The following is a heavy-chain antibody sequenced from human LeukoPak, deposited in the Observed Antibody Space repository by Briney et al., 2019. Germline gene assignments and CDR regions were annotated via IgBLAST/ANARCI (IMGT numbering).Heavy chain of an antibody. J-gene: IGHJ6*02. CDR2: ISSNGISP. D-gene: IGHD1-26*01. CDR3: ARDPERYGGSSRWYYYGMDV. V-gene: IGHV3-64*04. CDR1: GFTFSDFA. Sequence: PGGSLRLSCAASGFTFSDFAMHWLRQAPGKGLEYVSTISSNGISPYYANSVKGRFTISRDNSKNTLYLQMNSLRAEDTAVYYCARDPERYGGSSRWYYYGMDVWGQGTTVTVSS.